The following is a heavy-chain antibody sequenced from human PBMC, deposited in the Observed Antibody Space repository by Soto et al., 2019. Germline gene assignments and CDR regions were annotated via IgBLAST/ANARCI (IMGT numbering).Heavy chain of an antibody. Sequence: EVQLVESGGRLIQPGGSLRLSCAASEFTVSSNYMNWVRQAPGKGLECVSTIYSGGSTYYADSVKGRFTISRDNSKNTLYLQMKTLRAEDTAVYYCAGRVVATNYGMDVLGQGTTVTVSS. CDR2: IYSGGST. D-gene: IGHD1-26*01. V-gene: IGHV3-53*01. CDR3: AGRVVATNYGMDV. CDR1: EFTVSSNY. J-gene: IGHJ6*02.